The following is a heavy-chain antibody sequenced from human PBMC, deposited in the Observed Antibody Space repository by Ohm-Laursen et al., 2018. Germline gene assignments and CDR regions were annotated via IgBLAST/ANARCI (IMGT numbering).Heavy chain of an antibody. CDR2: IYYSGST. J-gene: IGHJ2*01. CDR1: GGSISSFY. Sequence: GTLSLTCSVSGGSISSFYWSWIRQPPGKGLEWIGYIYYSGSTNYNPSLKSRVSTSVDTSKNQFSLKLSSVTAADTAVYYCARVIYGDNYHTYWYFDLWGRGTLVTVSS. CDR3: ARVIYGDNYHTYWYFDL. D-gene: IGHD4-23*01. V-gene: IGHV4-59*01.